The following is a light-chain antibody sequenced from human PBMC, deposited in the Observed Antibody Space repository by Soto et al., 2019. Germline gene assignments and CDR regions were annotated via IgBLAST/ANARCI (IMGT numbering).Light chain of an antibody. CDR3: QQYGSSLLT. V-gene: IGKV3-20*01. J-gene: IGKJ5*01. CDR2: GTS. CDR1: QSVGDIY. Sequence: EFVLTQSPGTLSLSPGDRATFSCRATQSVGDIYLAWYQQKAGQAPRLLIHGTSRRATGIPDRFSGSRSGTDFTLTISRLEPEDFAVYYCQQYGSSLLTFGQGTRLEIK.